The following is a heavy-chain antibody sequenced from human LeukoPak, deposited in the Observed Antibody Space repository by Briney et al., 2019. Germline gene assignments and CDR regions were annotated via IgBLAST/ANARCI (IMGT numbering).Heavy chain of an antibody. J-gene: IGHJ3*02. CDR3: ASSGTALIGAFDI. CDR2: IYPSGST. Sequence: SETLSLTCAVYGGSFSGYYWSWIRQPPGKGLEWIGEIYPSGSTNYNPSLKSRVTMSVDESKNEFSLKLTSVTAADTAVYYCASSGTALIGAFDIWGQGTMVTVSS. CDR1: GGSFSGYY. D-gene: IGHD3-10*01. V-gene: IGHV4-34*01.